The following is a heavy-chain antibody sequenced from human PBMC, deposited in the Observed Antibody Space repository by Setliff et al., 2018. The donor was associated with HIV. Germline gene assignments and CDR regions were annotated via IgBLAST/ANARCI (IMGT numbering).Heavy chain of an antibody. CDR1: GYSFTNYW. J-gene: IGHJ6*03. CDR2: IYPGDLDT. D-gene: IGHD5-18*01. CDR3: ARQGTSYGSNYYADV. V-gene: IGHV5-51*01. Sequence: GESLKISCKGSGYSFTNYWIAWVRQMPGKGLEWMGIIYPGDLDTRYSPSFQGQVTISADKSISTAYLQWSSLRASDTAIYYCARQGTSYGSNYYADVWGEGTTVTVSS.